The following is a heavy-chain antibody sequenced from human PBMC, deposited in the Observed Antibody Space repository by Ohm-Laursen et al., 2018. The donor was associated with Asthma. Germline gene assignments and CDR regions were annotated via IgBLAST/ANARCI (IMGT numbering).Heavy chain of an antibody. V-gene: IGHV3-23*01. D-gene: IGHD6-19*01. J-gene: IGHJ4*02. Sequence: SLRLSCAAPGFTFSSYAMSWVRQAPGKGLEWVSAISGSGGSTYYADSVKGRFTISRDNSKNTLYLQMNSLRAEDTAVYYCAKDKYPSWIAVAGNFDYWGQGTLVTVSS. CDR3: AKDKYPSWIAVAGNFDY. CDR2: ISGSGGST. CDR1: GFTFSSYA.